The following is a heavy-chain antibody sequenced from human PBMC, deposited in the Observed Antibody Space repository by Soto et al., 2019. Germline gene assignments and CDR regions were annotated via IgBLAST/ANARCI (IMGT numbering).Heavy chain of an antibody. V-gene: IGHV4-30-2*01. D-gene: IGHD3-22*01. CDR1: GGSISSGGYS. Sequence: PSETLSPTCAVSGGSISSGGYSWSWIRQPPGRGLEWIGYIYHSGSTYYNPSLKSRVTISVDRSKNQFSLELSSVTAADTAVYYCARNYYDSSGYYYPFDYWGQGTLVTVSS. CDR2: IYHSGST. J-gene: IGHJ4*02. CDR3: ARNYYDSSGYYYPFDY.